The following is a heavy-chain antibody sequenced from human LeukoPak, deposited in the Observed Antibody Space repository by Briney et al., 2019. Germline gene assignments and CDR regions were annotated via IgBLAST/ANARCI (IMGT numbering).Heavy chain of an antibody. D-gene: IGHD4-17*01. J-gene: IGHJ4*02. V-gene: IGHV3-7*03. CDR3: ARLRGFDY. CDR1: GFTFSNYW. CDR2: IKPDGSED. Sequence: GGSLRLSCAASGFTFSNYWMSWVRQAPGKGLEWVANIKPDGSEDFYVDSVEGRFTISRDNAKNSLYLQMNRLRAEDTAMYYCARLRGFDYWGQGTLVTASS.